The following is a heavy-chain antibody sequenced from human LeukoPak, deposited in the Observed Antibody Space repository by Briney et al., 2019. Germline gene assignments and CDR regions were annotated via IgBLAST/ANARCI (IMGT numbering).Heavy chain of an antibody. J-gene: IGHJ4*02. CDR2: ISSSSSYI. Sequence: PGGSLRLSRAASGFTFSSYNMNWVRQAPGKGLEWVSSISSSSSYIYYADSVRGRFTISRDNAKNSLYLQMNSLRAEDTAVYYCARGRDGSQSPIDDWGQGTLVTVSS. D-gene: IGHD5-24*01. V-gene: IGHV3-21*01. CDR1: GFTFSSYN. CDR3: ARGRDGSQSPIDD.